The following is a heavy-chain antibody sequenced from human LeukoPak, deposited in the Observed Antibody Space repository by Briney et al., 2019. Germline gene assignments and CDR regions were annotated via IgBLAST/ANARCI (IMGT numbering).Heavy chain of an antibody. V-gene: IGHV3-30*18. J-gene: IGHJ4*02. CDR3: AKDEGDDSSGYYLDY. CDR2: ISYDGSNK. Sequence: GRSPRLSCAASGLTFSSYGMHWVRQAPGKGLEWVAVISYDGSNKYYADSVKGRFTISRDNSKNTLYLQMNSLRAEDTAVYYCAKDEGDDSSGYYLDYWGQGTLVTVSS. CDR1: GLTFSSYG. D-gene: IGHD3-22*01.